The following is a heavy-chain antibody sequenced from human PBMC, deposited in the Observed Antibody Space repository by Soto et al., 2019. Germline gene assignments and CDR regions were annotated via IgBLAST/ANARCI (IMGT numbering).Heavy chain of an antibody. CDR3: AREAVAVATRAFDV. D-gene: IGHD2-15*01. CDR2: INPKIGDT. CDR1: LYTFTGYF. V-gene: IGHV1-2*02. Sequence: VSWKNSLYTFTGYFVHWVRQAPGQGLEWMGWINPKIGDTNVAQKFQGRVTMTRDTSITTAHMDLYRLTSDDTAVYYCAREAVAVATRAFDVWGQGTVVTVS. J-gene: IGHJ3*01.